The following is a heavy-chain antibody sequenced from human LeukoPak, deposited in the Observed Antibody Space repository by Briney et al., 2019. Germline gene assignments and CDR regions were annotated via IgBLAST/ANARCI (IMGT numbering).Heavy chain of an antibody. J-gene: IGHJ1*01. V-gene: IGHV4-39*01. Sequence: KASETLSLTCIVSGFSISSSGYYWGWIRQPPGKGREWIGSIFYSGSTYYNPSLKSLVTISVDTSKNQFSLKLSSVTAADTAVYYCARHFSYSSSPSHRGQGTLVTVSS. CDR2: IFYSGST. CDR1: GFSISSSGYY. D-gene: IGHD6-13*01. CDR3: ARHFSYSSSPSH.